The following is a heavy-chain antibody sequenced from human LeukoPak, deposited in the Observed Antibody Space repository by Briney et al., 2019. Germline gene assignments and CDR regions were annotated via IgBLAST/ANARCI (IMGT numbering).Heavy chain of an antibody. CDR1: GGSISPYY. Sequence: SETLSLTCTVSGGSISPYYWSWIRQPPGMGLEWIGYISNSVSTNYNPSLKSRVTILVDTSKNQLSLKLSSVTAADTAVYYCARDYPDYADAFDIWGQGTMATVSS. CDR3: ARDYPDYADAFDI. D-gene: IGHD4-17*01. V-gene: IGHV4-59*01. CDR2: ISNSVST. J-gene: IGHJ3*02.